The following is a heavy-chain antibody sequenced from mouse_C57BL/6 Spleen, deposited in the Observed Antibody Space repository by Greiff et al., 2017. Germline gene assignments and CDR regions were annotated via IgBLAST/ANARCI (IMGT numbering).Heavy chain of an antibody. V-gene: IGHV5-17*01. J-gene: IGHJ4*01. CDR3: ERREDYGSSYNCYAMDY. CDR2: IGGGSSTI. Sequence: VQLQESGGGLVKPGGSLKLSCAASGFTFSDYGMHWVRQAPEKGLEWVAYIGGGSSTIYYAATVKGRFTISRDNAKNSLVLQMTSLRTEDTARYDGERREDYGSSYNCYAMDYWGQGTSVTVSS. D-gene: IGHD1-1*01. CDR1: GFTFSDYG.